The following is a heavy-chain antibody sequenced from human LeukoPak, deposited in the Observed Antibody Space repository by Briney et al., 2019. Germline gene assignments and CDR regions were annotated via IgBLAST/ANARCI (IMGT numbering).Heavy chain of an antibody. V-gene: IGHV3-33*01. CDR2: IWYDGSNK. D-gene: IGHD5-24*01. CDR1: GFTFSSYG. Sequence: GGSLRLSCAASGFTFSSYGMHWVRQAPGKGLEWVSVIWYDGSNKYYADPVKGRFTISRANSKNTLYLQMKSLRAEDTAVYYCATEDGYNGKWGEGTVVTVSS. J-gene: IGHJ4*02. CDR3: ATEDGYNGK.